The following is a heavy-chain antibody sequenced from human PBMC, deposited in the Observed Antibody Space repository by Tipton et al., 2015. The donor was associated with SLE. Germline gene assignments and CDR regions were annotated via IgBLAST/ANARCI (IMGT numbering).Heavy chain of an antibody. CDR3: ARAKGIATRDDAFDI. Sequence: SLRLSCTVSGGSISSSNWWSWVRQPPGKGLEWIGEIYHSGSTNYNPSLKSRVTISVDTSKNQFSLKLSSVTAADTAVYYCARAKGIATRDDAFDIWGQGTMVTVSS. CDR1: GGSISSSNW. CDR2: IYHSGST. D-gene: IGHD6-6*01. V-gene: IGHV4-4*02. J-gene: IGHJ3*02.